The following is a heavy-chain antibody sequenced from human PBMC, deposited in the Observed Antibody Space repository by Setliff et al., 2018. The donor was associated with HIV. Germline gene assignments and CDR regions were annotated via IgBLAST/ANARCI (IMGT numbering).Heavy chain of an antibody. Sequence: ASVKVSCKASGNTFTSYDMNWVRQAPGQGLEWMGWINTNTGKSTYAQDSTGRFVFSLDTSVSTAYLQISGLEAEDTAVYYCATRALDDYDISAQVLTYSYYGMDVWGQGTTVTVSS. CDR2: INTNTGKS. D-gene: IGHD3-22*01. J-gene: IGHJ6*02. CDR1: GNTFTSYD. V-gene: IGHV7-4-1*02. CDR3: ATRALDDYDISAQVLTYSYYGMDV.